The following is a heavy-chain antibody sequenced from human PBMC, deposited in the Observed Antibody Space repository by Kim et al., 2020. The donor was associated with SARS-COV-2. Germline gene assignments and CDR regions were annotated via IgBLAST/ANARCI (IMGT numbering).Heavy chain of an antibody. CDR2: IIPIFGTA. V-gene: IGHV1-69*13. Sequence: SVKVSCKASGGTFSSYAISWVRQAPGQGLEWMGGIIPIFGTANYAQKFQGRVTITADESTSTAYMELSSLRSEDTAVYYCAIYGSEWELPTGQEPFDYSGQGTLVTVSS. CDR3: AIYGSEWELPTGQEPFDY. CDR1: GGTFSSYA. D-gene: IGHD1-26*01. J-gene: IGHJ4*02.